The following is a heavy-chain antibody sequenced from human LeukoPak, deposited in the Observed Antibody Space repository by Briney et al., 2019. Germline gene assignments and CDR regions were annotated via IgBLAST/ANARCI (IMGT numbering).Heavy chain of an antibody. D-gene: IGHD3-10*01. CDR2: IYNSGST. CDR3: ARAAGDLSFDY. J-gene: IGHJ4*02. CDR1: GGSVSSADYY. V-gene: IGHV4-30-4*01. Sequence: PSETLSLTCTVSGGSVSSADYYWRWIRQPPGKGLEWIGYIYNSGSTFYNPSLKSRVIMSVDTSKNQFSLRLSSVTAADTAVYYCARAAGDLSFDYWGQGTLVTVSS.